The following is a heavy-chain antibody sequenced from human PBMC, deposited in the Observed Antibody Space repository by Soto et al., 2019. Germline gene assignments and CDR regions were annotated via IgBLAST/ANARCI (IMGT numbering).Heavy chain of an antibody. CDR1: GGSFSGYY. J-gene: IGHJ6*02. V-gene: IGHV4-34*01. D-gene: IGHD6-13*01. CDR3: ARNGVAAAGLSYYYYGMDV. Sequence: SETLSLTCAVYGGSFSGYYWSWIRQPPGKGLEWIGEIYHSGSTNYNPSLKSRVTISVDTSKNQFSLKVSSVTAADTAVYYCARNGVAAAGLSYYYYGMDVWGPGTTVTVSS. CDR2: IYHSGST.